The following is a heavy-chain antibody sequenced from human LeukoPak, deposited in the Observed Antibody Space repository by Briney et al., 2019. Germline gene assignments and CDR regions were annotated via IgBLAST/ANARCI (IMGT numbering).Heavy chain of an antibody. CDR3: ARARSGTGFDY. D-gene: IGHD1-14*01. V-gene: IGHV4-31*03. J-gene: IGHJ4*02. Sequence: SETLSLTCSVSGGSISSGGYYWSWIRQHPGKGLEWIGYIHFSGSTYYNPSLKSRISISVDTSKNQFSLNLSSVTAADTAVYYCARARSGTGFDYWGQGTLVTVSS. CDR2: IHFSGST. CDR1: GGSISSGGYY.